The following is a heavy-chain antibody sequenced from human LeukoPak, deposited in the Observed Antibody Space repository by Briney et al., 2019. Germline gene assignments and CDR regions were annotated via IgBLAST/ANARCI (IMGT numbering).Heavy chain of an antibody. D-gene: IGHD3-10*01. CDR1: GGSFSGYY. Sequence: TPSETLSLTCAVYGGSFSGYYWSWIRQPPGKGLEWIGEINHSGSTNYNPSLKSRVTISVDTSKNQFSLKLSSVTAADTAVYYCARGGLLWFGELRGPLDYWGQGTLVTVSS. V-gene: IGHV4-34*01. CDR2: INHSGST. J-gene: IGHJ4*02. CDR3: ARGGLLWFGELRGPLDY.